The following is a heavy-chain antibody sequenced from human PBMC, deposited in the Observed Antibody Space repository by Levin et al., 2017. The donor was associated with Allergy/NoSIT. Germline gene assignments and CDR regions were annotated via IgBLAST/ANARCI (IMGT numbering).Heavy chain of an antibody. D-gene: IGHD4-17*01. CDR1: GGSISSSY. J-gene: IGHJ4*02. CDR3: ARGVDGDLTFDY. Sequence: SQTLSLPCPVSGGSISSSYWSWIRQPAGKGLEWIGRIYTSGSTNYNPSLKSRVTMSVDTSKNQFSLKLSSVTAADTAVYYCARGVDGDLTFDYWGQGTLVTVSS. CDR2: IYTSGST. V-gene: IGHV4-4*07.